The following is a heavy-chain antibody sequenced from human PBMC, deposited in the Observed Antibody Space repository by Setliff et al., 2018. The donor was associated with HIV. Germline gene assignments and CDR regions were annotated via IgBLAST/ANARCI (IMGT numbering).Heavy chain of an antibody. J-gene: IGHJ4*02. CDR2: INPNSGDT. CDR3: ARQLSNSLES. Sequence: ASVKVSCKASGYTFIGHYIHWVRQAPGQGLEWMGWINPNSGDTNIPQRFQGRVTMTRDTSINTAYMELSGLRSDDTAVYYCARQLSNSLESWGQGTPVTVSS. V-gene: IGHV1-2*02. CDR1: GYTFIGHY. D-gene: IGHD1-1*01.